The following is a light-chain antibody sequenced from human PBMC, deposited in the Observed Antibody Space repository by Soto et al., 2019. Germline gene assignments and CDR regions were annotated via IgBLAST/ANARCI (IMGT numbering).Light chain of an antibody. Sequence: DIQMTQSPYSLSAAVGDRVTIACRASQNINTYLNWYQQKPGKAPKLLMFDAASLQSGVPSRFSGSGSGTDFTLTITSLQPEDFATYYCQQSYIVPLTFGGGTKVDIK. CDR3: QQSYIVPLT. CDR1: QNINTY. CDR2: DAA. J-gene: IGKJ4*01. V-gene: IGKV1-39*01.